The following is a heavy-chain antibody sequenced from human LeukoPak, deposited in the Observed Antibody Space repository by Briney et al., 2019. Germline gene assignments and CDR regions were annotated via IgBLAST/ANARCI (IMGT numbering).Heavy chain of an antibody. V-gene: IGHV3-23*01. D-gene: IGHD6-13*01. CDR2: MSSSGGSI. CDR1: GLTFNNYA. J-gene: IGHJ4*02. CDR3: AKDRGRQLETHFDS. Sequence: PGGSLRLSCAASGLTFNNYAMSWVRQAPGKGLEWVSAMSSSGGSIYYADSVKGRFTISRDNTKNTLYLQMNSLRAEDTAVYYCAKDRGRQLETHFDSWGRGTLVIVSS.